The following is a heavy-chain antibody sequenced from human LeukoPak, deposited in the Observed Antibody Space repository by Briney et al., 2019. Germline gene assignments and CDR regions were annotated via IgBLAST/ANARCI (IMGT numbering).Heavy chain of an antibody. D-gene: IGHD1-14*01. CDR1: GFSVSSSY. CDR3: AKVSGGGLYYDGMDV. CDR2: ISGSGGTT. V-gene: IGHV3-23*01. Sequence: GGSLRLSCAASGFSVSSSYMNWVRQASGKGLEWVSVISGSGGTTYYADSVKGRSTISRDSSKNTLYLQMNSLRAEDTAVYYCAKVSGGGLYYDGMDVWGQGTTVTVSS. J-gene: IGHJ6*02.